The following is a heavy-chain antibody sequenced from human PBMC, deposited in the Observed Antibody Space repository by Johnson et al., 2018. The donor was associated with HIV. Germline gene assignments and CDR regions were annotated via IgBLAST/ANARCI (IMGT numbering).Heavy chain of an antibody. D-gene: IGHD3-22*01. CDR2: INWNGGST. Sequence: VEPGGSLRLSCAASGFTFDDYGMSWVRQGPGKGLEWVSGINWNGGSTGYADSVKGRFTISRDNAKNSLYLQVNSLRAEDTAVYYCAKDSSVYYYDHAFDICGRVTKVTVSS. J-gene: IGHJ3*02. CDR1: GFTFDDYG. CDR3: AKDSSVYYYDHAFDI. V-gene: IGHV3-20*04.